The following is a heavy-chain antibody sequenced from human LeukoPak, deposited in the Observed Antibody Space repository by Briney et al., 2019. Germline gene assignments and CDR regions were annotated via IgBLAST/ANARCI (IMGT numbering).Heavy chain of an antibody. J-gene: IGHJ4*02. D-gene: IGHD5-18*01. CDR3: ARVSTAPPYYFDY. CDR1: GGTFISYA. V-gene: IGHV1-69*04. CDR2: IIPILGIA. Sequence: GASVKVSCKASGGTFISYAISWVRQAPGQGLEWMGRIIPILGIANYAQKFQGRVTITADKSTSTAYMELSSLRSEDTAVYYCARVSTAPPYYFDYWGQGTLVTVSS.